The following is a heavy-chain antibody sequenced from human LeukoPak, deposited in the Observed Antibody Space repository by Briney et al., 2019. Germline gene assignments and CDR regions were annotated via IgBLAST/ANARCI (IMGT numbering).Heavy chain of an antibody. CDR3: ASRAHCSGGSCYGNWFDP. V-gene: IGHV4-59*11. CDR2: ISYGGIT. J-gene: IGHJ5*02. D-gene: IGHD2-15*01. Sequence: SETLSLTCTVSGASISSHYWSWIRQSPGKGLEWIGYISYGGITNYNPSLKSRVTISVDTSKNHFSLRLSSVTAADTAVYYCASRAHCSGGSCYGNWFDPWGQGTLVTVSS. CDR1: GASISSHY.